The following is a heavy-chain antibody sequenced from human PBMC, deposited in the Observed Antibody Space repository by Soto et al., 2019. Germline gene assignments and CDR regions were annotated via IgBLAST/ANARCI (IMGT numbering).Heavy chain of an antibody. CDR3: ARDRLELSTYHYHYGVDV. Sequence: QVQLQESGPGLVKPSGTLSLTCAVSGGSISSNNWWTWVRQPPGKGLEWIGEIYHSGKTNYNPSLKSRVTISLDRSHIQFTLKLSSVTAADTAVYYCARDRLELSTYHYHYGVDVWGQGTTVTVSS. V-gene: IGHV4-4*02. D-gene: IGHD1-7*01. J-gene: IGHJ6*02. CDR1: GGSISSNNW. CDR2: IYHSGKT.